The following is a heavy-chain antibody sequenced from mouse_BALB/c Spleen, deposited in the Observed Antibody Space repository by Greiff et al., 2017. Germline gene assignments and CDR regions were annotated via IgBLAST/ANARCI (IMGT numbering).Heavy chain of an antibody. J-gene: IGHJ2*01. D-gene: IGHD2-1*01. Sequence: EVQLVESGGGLVQPGGSLKLSCAASGFTFSSYGMPWVRQTPDKRLELVATINSNGGSTYYPDSVKGRFTISRDNAKNTLYLQMSSLKSEDTAMYYCARGLRNYDYWGQGTTLTVSS. CDR2: INSNGGST. CDR1: GFTFSSYG. V-gene: IGHV5-6-3*01. CDR3: ARGLRNYDY.